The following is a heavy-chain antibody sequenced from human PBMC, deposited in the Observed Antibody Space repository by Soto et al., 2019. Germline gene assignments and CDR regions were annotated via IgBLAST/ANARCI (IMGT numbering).Heavy chain of an antibody. CDR3: AQRPNYNDSSGYYTFVDSYYFDY. V-gene: IGHV2-5*02. CDR2: IYWDDDK. Sequence: QITLKESGPTLVKPTQTLTLTCTFSGFSLSTSGVGVGWIRQPPGKALEWLALIYWDDDKRYSPSLKSRLTIKKKTSKNKIVLTMNNMYPVEKATYYYAQRPNYNDSSGYYTFVDSYYFDYWGQGTLVTVSS. J-gene: IGHJ4*02. CDR1: GFSLSTSGVG. D-gene: IGHD3-22*01.